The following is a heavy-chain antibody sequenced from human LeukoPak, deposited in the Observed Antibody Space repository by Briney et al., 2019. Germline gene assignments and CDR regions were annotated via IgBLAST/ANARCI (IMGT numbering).Heavy chain of an antibody. J-gene: IGHJ4*02. V-gene: IGHV3-7*01. CDR1: GFTFSTYW. D-gene: IGHD3-22*01. CDR2: IKQDGTDK. CDR3: AREKLDTRGYVDY. Sequence: GGSLRLSCAGSGFTFSTYWMSWVRQAPGKGLDWVANIKQDGTDKYYVDSVKGRFTISRDNAKDLLYLQMNSLRAEDTAVYYCAREKLDTRGYVDYWGQGTLVTVSS.